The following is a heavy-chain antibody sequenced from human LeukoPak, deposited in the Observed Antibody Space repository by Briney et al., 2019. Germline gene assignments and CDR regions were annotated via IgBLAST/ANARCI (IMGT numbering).Heavy chain of an antibody. CDR2: IIPIFGTA. Sequence: SVKVSCKASGGTFSSYAISWVLQAPGQGLEWMGGIIPIFGTANYAQKFQGRVTITTDESTSTAYMELSSLRSEDTAVYYCASQPYYYDSSGYSRAEDYWGQGTLVTVSS. D-gene: IGHD3-22*01. V-gene: IGHV1-69*05. J-gene: IGHJ4*02. CDR3: ASQPYYYDSSGYSRAEDY. CDR1: GGTFSSYA.